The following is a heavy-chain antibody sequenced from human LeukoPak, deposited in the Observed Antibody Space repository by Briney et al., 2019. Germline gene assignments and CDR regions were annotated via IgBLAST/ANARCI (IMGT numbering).Heavy chain of an antibody. V-gene: IGHV4-59*06. CDR3: ARDVLVTSSPDAFDI. D-gene: IGHD2-21*02. CDR1: GGSISSYY. J-gene: IGHJ3*02. Sequence: PSETLSLTCSVSGGSISSYYWSWIRQPPGKGLQWIGYISYSGNTYYSPSLKSRVSISLDASKNQFSLKLTSVTAADTATYFCARDVLVTSSPDAFDIWGQGTMVTVSS. CDR2: ISYSGNT.